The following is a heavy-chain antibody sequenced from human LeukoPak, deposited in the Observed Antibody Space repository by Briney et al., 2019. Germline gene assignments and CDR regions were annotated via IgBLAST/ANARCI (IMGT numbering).Heavy chain of an antibody. CDR1: GGSFSGYY. CDR3: GRAKYSSSPDYYYYYGMDV. V-gene: IGHV4-34*01. J-gene: IGHJ6*02. CDR2: INHSGST. Sequence: LETLSLTCAVYGGSFSGYYWSWIRQPPGKGLEWIGEINHSGSTNYNPSLKSRVTISVDTSKNQFSLKLSSVTAADTAVYYCGRAKYSSSPDYYYYYGMDVWGQGTTVTVSS. D-gene: IGHD6-13*01.